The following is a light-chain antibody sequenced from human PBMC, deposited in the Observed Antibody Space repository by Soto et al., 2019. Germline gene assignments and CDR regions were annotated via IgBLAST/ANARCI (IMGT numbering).Light chain of an antibody. CDR2: GAS. Sequence: EIVLTQPPGTLSLSPGERATLSCRAIQGISNTYLAWYQPKPGQAPRLLIYGASFXXTGIPDRFTGSGSGTDFTLTSTRLQPEDFAVYYCQQCGSSSRTFGQGTKVDIK. V-gene: IGKV3-20*01. J-gene: IGKJ1*01. CDR3: QQCGSSSRT. CDR1: QGISNTY.